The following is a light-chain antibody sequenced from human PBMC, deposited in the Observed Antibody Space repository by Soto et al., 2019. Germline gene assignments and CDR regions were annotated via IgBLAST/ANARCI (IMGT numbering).Light chain of an antibody. CDR3: CSYAGIYTGV. CDR2: DVT. Sequence: QSALTQPRSVSGSPGQSVTISCTGTSSDVGGYNYVSWYQQHPGKVPKLMIYDVTKRPSGVPDRFSGSKSGNTASLTISGLQAEDEADYYCCSYAGIYTGVFGGGTKLTVL. J-gene: IGLJ2*01. V-gene: IGLV2-11*01. CDR1: SSDVGGYNY.